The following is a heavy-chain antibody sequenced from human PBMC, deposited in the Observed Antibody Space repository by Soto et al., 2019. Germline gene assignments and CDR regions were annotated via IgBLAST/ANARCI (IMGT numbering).Heavy chain of an antibody. CDR1: VFTFISYG. V-gene: IGHV3-30*18. CDR2: ISYDGSNK. J-gene: IGHJ6*02. Sequence: GGSLRLSCASSVFTFISYGMHWVRQAPGKGLEWVAVISYDGSNKYYADSVKGRFTISRDNSKNTLYLQMHSLRAEDTAVYYCAKPVRAADYYGMDVWGQGTTVTVS. D-gene: IGHD3-10*01. CDR3: AKPVRAADYYGMDV.